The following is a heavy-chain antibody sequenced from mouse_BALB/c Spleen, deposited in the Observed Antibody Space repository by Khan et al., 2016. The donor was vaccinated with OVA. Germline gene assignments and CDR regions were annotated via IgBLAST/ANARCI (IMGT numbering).Heavy chain of an antibody. CDR3: ARQNYYGYAMDY. J-gene: IGHJ4*01. V-gene: IGHV3-2*02. CDR2: ISYSGTT. CDR1: GYSITSDYA. Sequence: EVQLQESGPGLVKPSQSLSLTCTVTGYSITSDYAWNWIRQFPGNKLEWMGYISYSGTTSYNPSLKSRISITRDTSKNQFFLQLNSVTSEDTATYYCARQNYYGYAMDYWGQGTSVTGAS. D-gene: IGHD1-1*01.